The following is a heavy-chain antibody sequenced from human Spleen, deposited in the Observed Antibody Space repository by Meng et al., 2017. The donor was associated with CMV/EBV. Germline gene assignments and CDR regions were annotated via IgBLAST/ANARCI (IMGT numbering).Heavy chain of an antibody. CDR3: AKMSPIDYYGSGSYFAY. J-gene: IGHJ4*02. D-gene: IGHD3-10*01. Sequence: GGSLRLSCAASGFTLSSYAMSWVRQAPGKGLEWVSAISGSGGSTYYADSVKGRFTISRDNSKNTLYLQMNSLRAEDTAVYYCAKMSPIDYYGSGSYFAYWGQGTLVTVSS. CDR2: ISGSGGST. V-gene: IGHV3-23*01. CDR1: GFTLSSYA.